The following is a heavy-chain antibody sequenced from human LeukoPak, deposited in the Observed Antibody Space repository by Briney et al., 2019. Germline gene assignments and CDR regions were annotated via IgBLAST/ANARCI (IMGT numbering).Heavy chain of an antibody. V-gene: IGHV1-69*05. Sequence: ASVKVSCKASGGTFSSYAISWVRQAPGQGLEWMGRIIPIFGTANYAQKFQGRVTITTEESTSTAYMELSSLRSEDTAVYYCASTRISGYQIGEYFQHWGQGTLVTVSS. D-gene: IGHD3-22*01. CDR1: GGTFSSYA. CDR3: ASTRISGYQIGEYFQH. CDR2: IIPIFGTA. J-gene: IGHJ1*01.